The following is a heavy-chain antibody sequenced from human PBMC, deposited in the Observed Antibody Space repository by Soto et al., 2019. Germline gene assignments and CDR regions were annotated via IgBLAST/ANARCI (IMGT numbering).Heavy chain of an antibody. J-gene: IGHJ4*02. CDR3: AKSPAAGTAYYFDY. V-gene: IGHV3-23*01. CDR1: GFTFSRYA. Sequence: PGGSLRLSCAASGFTFSRYAMSWVRQAPGKGLEWVSAISGSGGSTYYADSVKGRFTISRDNSKNTLYLQMNSLRAEDTAVYYCAKSPAAGTAYYFDYWGQGTLVTVSS. D-gene: IGHD6-13*01. CDR2: ISGSGGST.